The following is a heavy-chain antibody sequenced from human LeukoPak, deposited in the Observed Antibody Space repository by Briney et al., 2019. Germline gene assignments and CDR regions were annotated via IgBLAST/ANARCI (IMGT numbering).Heavy chain of an antibody. V-gene: IGHV3-30-3*01. D-gene: IGHD2-15*01. CDR3: ARDPHVYCSGGSCYVRDYYYYGMDV. CDR2: ISYDGSNK. CDR1: GFTFSSYA. J-gene: IGHJ6*02. Sequence: GGSLRLSCAASGFTFSSYAMHWVRQAPGKGLEWVAVISYDGSNKYYADSVKGRFTISRDNSKNTLYLQMNSLRAEDTAVYYCARDPHVYCSGGSCYVRDYYYYGMDVWGQGTTVTVSS.